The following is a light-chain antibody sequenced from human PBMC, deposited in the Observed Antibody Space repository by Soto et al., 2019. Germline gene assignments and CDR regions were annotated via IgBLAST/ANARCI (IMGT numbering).Light chain of an antibody. Sequence: QSALTQPPSVSAAPGQKATISCSGSTSNIGNNYVSWYQQLPGTAPKLLIYDNTERPSGIPDRFSGSKSGASATLGITGLQTGDEADYYCVTWDNSLSIGVFGGGTKLTVL. CDR1: TSNIGNNY. J-gene: IGLJ3*02. CDR3: VTWDNSLSIGV. CDR2: DNT. V-gene: IGLV1-51*01.